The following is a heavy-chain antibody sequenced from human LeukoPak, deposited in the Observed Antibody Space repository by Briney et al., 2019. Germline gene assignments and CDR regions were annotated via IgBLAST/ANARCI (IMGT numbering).Heavy chain of an antibody. D-gene: IGHD1-26*01. CDR1: GGSIRSDF. J-gene: IGHJ6*02. V-gene: IGHV4-59*08. CDR2: VYYSGST. CDR3: ARHQVGASGMDV. Sequence: SETLSLTCTVSGGSIRSDFWSWIRQPPGKGLEWIGYVYYSGSTNYSPSLNSRVTISIDTSKNQFSLKLSSVTAADTAVYYCARHQVGASGMDVWGQGTTVTVSS.